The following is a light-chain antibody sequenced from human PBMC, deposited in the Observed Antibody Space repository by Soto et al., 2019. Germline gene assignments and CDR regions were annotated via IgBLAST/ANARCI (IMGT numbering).Light chain of an antibody. V-gene: IGKV3-20*01. CDR2: GAS. Sequence: PDTLSVSPGGRATLSCRASQTVSSNFLAWYQQRPGQAPRLLIYGASTRAAGIPDRFSGSGSGTDFTLTITRLEPEDSAVYFCQQYTGPPTTFGQGTRLE. CDR3: QQYTGPPTT. CDR1: QTVSSNF. J-gene: IGKJ5*01.